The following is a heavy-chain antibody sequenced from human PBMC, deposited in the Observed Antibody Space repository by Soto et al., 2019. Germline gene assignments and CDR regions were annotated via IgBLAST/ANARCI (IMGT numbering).Heavy chain of an antibody. Sequence: GASVKVSCKASGYTFTGYYMHWVRQAPGQGLEWMGWINPNSGGTNYAQKFQGWVTMTRDTSICTAYMELSRLRSDDTAVYYCARVGGKDYDSPYGMDVWGQGTTVTVSS. J-gene: IGHJ6*02. D-gene: IGHD3-3*01. CDR1: GYTFTGYY. V-gene: IGHV1-2*04. CDR2: INPNSGGT. CDR3: ARVGGKDYDSPYGMDV.